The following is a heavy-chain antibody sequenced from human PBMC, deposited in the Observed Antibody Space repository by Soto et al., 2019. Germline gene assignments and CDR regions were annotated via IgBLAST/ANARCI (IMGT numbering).Heavy chain of an antibody. Sequence: QVQLQESGPGLVEPSETLSLTCSVSDDSISSFYWNWIRQAPGKGLEWIGYIHHTGSTHSNPSLKSRVTMSLDTSQNQFSLRLTSVTAADTAVYYCARGRVGTVFWLPTHYYYMDVWGNGTMVTVSS. V-gene: IGHV4-59*01. CDR3: ARGRVGTVFWLPTHYYYMDV. J-gene: IGHJ6*03. CDR1: DDSISSFY. CDR2: IHHTGST. D-gene: IGHD3-9*01.